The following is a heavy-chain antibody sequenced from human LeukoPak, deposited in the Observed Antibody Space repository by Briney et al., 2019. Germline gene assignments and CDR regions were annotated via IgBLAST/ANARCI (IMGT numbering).Heavy chain of an antibody. CDR1: GFTFSSYA. Sequence: GRSLRLSCAASGFTFSSYAMHWVRQAPGKGLEWVAVISYDGSNKYYADSVKGRFTISRDNSKNTLYLQMNSLRAEDTAVYYCAREAQLAPYYYYYYYMDVWGKGTTVTVSS. CDR3: AREAQLAPYYYYYYYMDV. V-gene: IGHV3-30-3*01. J-gene: IGHJ6*03. CDR2: ISYDGSNK. D-gene: IGHD6-6*01.